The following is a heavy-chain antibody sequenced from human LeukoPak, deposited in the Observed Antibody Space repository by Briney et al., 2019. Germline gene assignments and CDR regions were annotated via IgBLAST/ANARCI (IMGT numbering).Heavy chain of an antibody. CDR3: ARRIAVARGNYYYYGMDV. D-gene: IGHD6-19*01. V-gene: IGHV2-70*11. J-gene: IGHJ6*02. Sequence: MGSGPALVKPTPTLTLTCTSSGFSLSTSGMCVSWIRHPPGKALESLARIAWDDDISYSTSLKTRLTISKDASKNQVALTMTNMDPVDTATYYCARRIAVARGNYYYYGMDVWGQGTTVTVSS. CDR2: IAWDDDI. CDR1: GFSLSTSGMC.